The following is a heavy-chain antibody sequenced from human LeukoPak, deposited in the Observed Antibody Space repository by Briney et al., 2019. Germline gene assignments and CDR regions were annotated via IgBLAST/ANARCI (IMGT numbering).Heavy chain of an antibody. J-gene: IGHJ4*02. V-gene: IGHV3-66*01. CDR2: IYSGGDT. D-gene: IGHD1-26*01. CDR3: ARRSGEGYFDC. Sequence: GGSLRLSCAASGFTVSSNYMTWVRQAPGKGLEWLSVIYSGGDTYYADSVKGRFTISRDNSKNTLYLQMNSLRAEDAAVYYCARRSGEGYFDCWGQGTLVTVSS. CDR1: GFTVSSNY.